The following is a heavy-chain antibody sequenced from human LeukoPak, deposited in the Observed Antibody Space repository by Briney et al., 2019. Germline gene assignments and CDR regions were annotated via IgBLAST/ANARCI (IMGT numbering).Heavy chain of an antibody. J-gene: IGHJ4*02. D-gene: IGHD6-19*01. CDR2: IYPGDSDT. CDR3: ARREGGWHLDY. CDR1: GYNFTNYW. V-gene: IGHV5-51*01. Sequence: HGESLKISCKGSGYNFTNYWIGWVRQMPGKGLEWMGIIYPGDSDTRYSPSFQGHVTISADKSITTAYLQWSRLKASDTAMYYCARREGGWHLDYWGQGKLVTVSS.